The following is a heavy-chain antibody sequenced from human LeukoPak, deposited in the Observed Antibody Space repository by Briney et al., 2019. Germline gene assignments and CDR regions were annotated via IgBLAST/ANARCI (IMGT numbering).Heavy chain of an antibody. CDR1: GGSISSETYY. V-gene: IGHV4-61*02. D-gene: IGHD6-19*01. Sequence: PSETLSLTCTVSGGSISSETYYWTWVRQPAGKGLEWIGRIYSSGSTSYNPSLKSRVTISLDKSRNQFSLKLSSVTAADTAVYYCASNQWPNWYFDLWGRGTLVTVSS. J-gene: IGHJ2*01. CDR3: ASNQWPNWYFDL. CDR2: IYSSGST.